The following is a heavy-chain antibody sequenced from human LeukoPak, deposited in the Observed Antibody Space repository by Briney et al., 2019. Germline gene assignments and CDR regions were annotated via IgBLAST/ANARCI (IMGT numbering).Heavy chain of an antibody. CDR2: ISSTGSTM. Sequence: QPGGSLRLSCAASGFTFTGYEMNWVRQAPGKGLEWVSSISSTGSTMYYADSVKGRFTISRDNAKNSLYLQMNSLRAEDTSVYYCARAAYMVRGVIITPPFDYWGQGALVTVSS. D-gene: IGHD3-10*01. J-gene: IGHJ4*02. CDR3: ARAAYMVRGVIITPPFDY. CDR1: GFTFTGYE. V-gene: IGHV3-48*03.